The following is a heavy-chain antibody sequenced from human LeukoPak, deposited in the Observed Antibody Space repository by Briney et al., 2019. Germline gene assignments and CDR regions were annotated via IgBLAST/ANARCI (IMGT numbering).Heavy chain of an antibody. D-gene: IGHD3-22*01. CDR2: TSGSGGST. CDR3: AKRGHYYDSPPSPLFDP. CDR1: GFTLSSYA. V-gene: IGHV3-23*01. J-gene: IGHJ5*02. Sequence: GGSLTLSCAASGFTLSSYAMSWLRQAPGKALECLSATSGSGGSTYYAHSVKGRFTISRDNSKNTLYLQMNSLRAEDTAVYYCAKRGHYYDSPPSPLFDPWGQGTLVTVSS.